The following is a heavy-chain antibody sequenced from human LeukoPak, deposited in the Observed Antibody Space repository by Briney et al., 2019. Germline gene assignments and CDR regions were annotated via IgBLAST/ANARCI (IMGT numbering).Heavy chain of an antibody. D-gene: IGHD6-13*01. J-gene: IGHJ4*02. CDR2: ISGSGGST. CDR1: GFTFSSYA. Sequence: GGSLRLSCAASGFTFSSYAMSWVRQAPGKGLEWVSAISGSGGSTYYADSVKGRFTISRDNSKNTLYLQMNSLRAEDTAVNYCAKDLRLAAAGNDFDYWGQGTLVTVSS. CDR3: AKDLRLAAAGNDFDY. V-gene: IGHV3-23*01.